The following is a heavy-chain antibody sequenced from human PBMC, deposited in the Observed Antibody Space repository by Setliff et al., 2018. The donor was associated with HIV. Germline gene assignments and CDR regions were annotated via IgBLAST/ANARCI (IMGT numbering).Heavy chain of an antibody. CDR2: ISSSSSYI. CDR3: ARRYNWNYVEIGAFDI. Sequence: LRLSCAASGFTFSSYSMNWVRQAPGKGLEWVSSISSSSSYIYYADSVKGRFTISRDNAKNSLYLQMNSLRAEDTAVYYCARRYNWNYVEIGAFDIWGQGTMVTVSS. D-gene: IGHD1-7*01. V-gene: IGHV3-21*01. CDR1: GFTFSSYS. J-gene: IGHJ3*02.